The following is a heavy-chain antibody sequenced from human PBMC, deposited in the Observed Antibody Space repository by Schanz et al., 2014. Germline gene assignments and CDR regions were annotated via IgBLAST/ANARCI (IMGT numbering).Heavy chain of an antibody. J-gene: IGHJ4*02. V-gene: IGHV3-23*01. CDR1: GFNFGSHG. CDR2: IGVDGTTT. D-gene: IGHD3-10*01. Sequence: EVQLLESGGGLVQPGGSLRLSCAASGFNFGSHGMNWLRQAPGKGLEWVSVIGVDGTTTYYADSVKGRFTISRDNSKNTLYLQMNSLRPEDTAVYYCAKYRGYYRVSGSYRELEYWGQGTLVTVSS. CDR3: AKYRGYYRVSGSYRELEY.